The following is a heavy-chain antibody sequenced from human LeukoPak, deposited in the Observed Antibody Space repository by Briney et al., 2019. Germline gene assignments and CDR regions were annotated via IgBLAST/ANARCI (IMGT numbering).Heavy chain of an antibody. CDR2: IYPGDSDT. V-gene: IGHV5-51*01. J-gene: IGHJ2*01. CDR1: GYSFTSYW. D-gene: IGHD6-19*01. Sequence: GESLKISCEGSGYSFTSYWIGWVRQMPGKGLEWMGIIYPGDSDTRYSPSFQGQVTISADKSISTAYLQWSSLKASDTAMYYCARRIAVAGANWYFDLWGRGTLVTVSS. CDR3: ARRIAVAGANWYFDL.